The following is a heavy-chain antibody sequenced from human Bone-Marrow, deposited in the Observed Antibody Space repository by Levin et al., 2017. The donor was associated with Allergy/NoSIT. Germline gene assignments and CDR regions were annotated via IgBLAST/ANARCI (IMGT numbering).Heavy chain of an antibody. D-gene: IGHD3-22*01. CDR1: GFTFRSYA. J-gene: IGHJ4*02. V-gene: IGHV3-23*01. CDR3: AKDPLIYYDSSGPTIGSDY. CDR2: ISGSGGST. Sequence: LSLTCAASGFTFRSYAMSWVRQAPGKGLEWVSAISGSGGSTYYADSVKGRFTISRDNSKNTLYLQMNSLRAEDTAVYYCAKDPLIYYDSSGPTIGSDYWGQGTLVTVSS.